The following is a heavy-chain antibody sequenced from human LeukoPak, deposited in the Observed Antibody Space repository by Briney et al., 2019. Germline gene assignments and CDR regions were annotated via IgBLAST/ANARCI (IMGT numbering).Heavy chain of an antibody. CDR1: GGSFSGYY. Sequence: PSETLSLTCAVYGGSFSGYYWSWIRQPPGKGLEWIGEINHSGSTNYNPSLKSRVTISGDTSKNQFSLKLSSVTAADTAVYYCARSTTVTSVDYWGQGTLVTVSS. V-gene: IGHV4-34*01. J-gene: IGHJ4*02. CDR2: INHSGST. CDR3: ARSTTVTSVDY. D-gene: IGHD4-17*01.